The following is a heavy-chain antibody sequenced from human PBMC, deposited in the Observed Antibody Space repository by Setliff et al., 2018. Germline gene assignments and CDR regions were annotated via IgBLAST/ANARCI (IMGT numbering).Heavy chain of an antibody. V-gene: IGHV3-64*02. CDR3: ARVAEYDTIDI. Sequence: GGSLRLSCAASGFTFSSFWMAWVRQSPGKGLEYVSAISSNGVRLSYADSVKGRFTISRDISKNTLYLQMDSLRHEDTAVYYCARVAEYDTIDIWGQGTMVTVSS. D-gene: IGHD3-16*01. J-gene: IGHJ3*02. CDR1: GFTFSSFW. CDR2: ISSNGVRL.